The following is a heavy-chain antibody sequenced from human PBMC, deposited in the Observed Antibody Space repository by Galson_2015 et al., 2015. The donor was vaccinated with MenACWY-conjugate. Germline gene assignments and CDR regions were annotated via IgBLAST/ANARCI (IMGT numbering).Heavy chain of an antibody. V-gene: IGHV5-51*01. J-gene: IGHJ6*02. Sequence: QSGTEVKKPGESLKISCKGSGYSFTNYWIAWVRQMPGKGLEWVGLIDPINSNIRYSPSFQGQVTISADESISTAYLQWSSLKASDTAMYYCARHPPGGRGMDVWGQGTTVTVSS. CDR1: GYSFTNYW. D-gene: IGHD1-26*01. CDR2: IDPINSNI. CDR3: ARHPPGGRGMDV.